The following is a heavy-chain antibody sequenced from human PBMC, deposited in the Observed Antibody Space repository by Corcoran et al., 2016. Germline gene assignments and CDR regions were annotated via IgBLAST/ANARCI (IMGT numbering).Heavy chain of an antibody. Sequence: QITLKESGPTLVKPTQTLTLTCTFSGFSLSTSGVGVGWIRQPPGKALEWLALIYWSDDKRYSPSLKSRLTITKDTSKNHVVLTMTNMDPVDTATYYCAHHSFSLAAARYCQHWGQGTLGTVSS. CDR2: IYWSDDK. V-gene: IGHV2-5*01. D-gene: IGHD6-13*01. CDR3: AHHSFSLAAARYCQH. J-gene: IGHJ1*01. CDR1: GFSLSTSGVG.